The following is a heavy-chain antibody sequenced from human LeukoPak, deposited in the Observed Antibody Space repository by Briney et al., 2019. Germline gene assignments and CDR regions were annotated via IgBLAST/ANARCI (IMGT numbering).Heavy chain of an antibody. Sequence: SETLSLTCAVSGGSFSGYYWSWIRQPPGKGLEWIGEINHSGSTNYNPSLKSRVTISVDTSKNQFSLKLSSVTAADTAVYYCARGPYCGGDCYSQLDYWGQGTLVTVSS. J-gene: IGHJ4*02. CDR1: GGSFSGYY. D-gene: IGHD2-21*02. CDR2: INHSGST. V-gene: IGHV4-34*01. CDR3: ARGPYCGGDCYSQLDY.